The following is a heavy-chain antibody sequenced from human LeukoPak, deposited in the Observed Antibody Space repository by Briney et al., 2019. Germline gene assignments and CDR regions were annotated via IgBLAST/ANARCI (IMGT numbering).Heavy chain of an antibody. D-gene: IGHD2-21*01. Sequence: GASVKVSCKASGYTFTSYGISWVRQAPGQGLEWMGWISAYNGNTNHAQKLQGRVTMTTDTSTSTAYMELRSLRSDDTAVYYCARDIVVVIAKGYYMDVWGKGTTVTVSS. CDR2: ISAYNGNT. CDR3: ARDIVVVIAKGYYMDV. V-gene: IGHV1-18*01. CDR1: GYTFTSYG. J-gene: IGHJ6*03.